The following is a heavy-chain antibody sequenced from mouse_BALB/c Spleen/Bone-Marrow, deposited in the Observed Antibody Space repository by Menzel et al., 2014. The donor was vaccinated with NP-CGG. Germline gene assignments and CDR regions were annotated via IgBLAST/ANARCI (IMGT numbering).Heavy chain of an antibody. CDR1: GYTFTSYW. CDR2: INPSNGRT. J-gene: IGHJ4*01. Sequence: QVQLQQSGAELVKPGASVKLSCKASGYTFTSYWMHWVKQRPGQGLEWIGEINPSNGRTNYNETFKSKATLTVDKSSTTAYMQLSSLTSDDSAVYYCSRYGNYDAMDYWGQGTSVTVSS. D-gene: IGHD2-1*01. V-gene: IGHV1S81*02. CDR3: SRYGNYDAMDY.